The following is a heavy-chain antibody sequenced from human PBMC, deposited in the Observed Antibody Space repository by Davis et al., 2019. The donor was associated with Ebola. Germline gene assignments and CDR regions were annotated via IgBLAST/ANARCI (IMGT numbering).Heavy chain of an antibody. J-gene: IGHJ6*02. CDR2: INHSGST. CDR1: GFTFSSYW. CDR3: ARVQSYSSSWYGSFYGMDV. V-gene: IGHV4-34*01. Sequence: GSLRLSCAASGFTFSSYWMSWVRQAPGKGLEWIGEINHSGSTNYNPSLKSRVTISVDTSKNQFSLKLSSVSAADTAVYYCARVQSYSSSWYGSFYGMDVWGQGTTVTVSS. D-gene: IGHD6-13*01.